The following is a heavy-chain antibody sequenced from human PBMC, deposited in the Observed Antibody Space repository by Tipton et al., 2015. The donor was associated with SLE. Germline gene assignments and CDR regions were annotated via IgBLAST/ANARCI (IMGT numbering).Heavy chain of an antibody. CDR3: ARESLYYYDSSGLQD. CDR1: GGSFSGYY. D-gene: IGHD3-22*01. V-gene: IGHV4-34*01. CDR2: IYYSGST. Sequence: TLSLTCAVYGGSFSGYYWGWIRQPPGKGLEWIGSIYYSGSTYYNPSLKSRVTISVDTSKNQFSLKLSSVTAADTAVYYCARESLYYYDSSGLQDWGQGTLVTVSS. J-gene: IGHJ4*02.